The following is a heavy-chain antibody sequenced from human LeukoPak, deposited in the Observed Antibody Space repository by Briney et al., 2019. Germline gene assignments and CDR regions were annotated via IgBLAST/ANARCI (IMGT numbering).Heavy chain of an antibody. V-gene: IGHV3-9*01. CDR1: GFTFDDYA. CDR2: ISGNRGSI. J-gene: IGHJ6*02. CDR3: AKGKARFGELLAYYGMDV. D-gene: IGHD3-10*01. Sequence: QPGRSLRLSCAASGFTFDDYAMHWVRQAPGKGLEWVSGISGNRGSIGYGDSVKGRFTISRDNAKNSLYLQMNSLRAEDTALYYCAKGKARFGELLAYYGMDVWGQGTTVTVSS.